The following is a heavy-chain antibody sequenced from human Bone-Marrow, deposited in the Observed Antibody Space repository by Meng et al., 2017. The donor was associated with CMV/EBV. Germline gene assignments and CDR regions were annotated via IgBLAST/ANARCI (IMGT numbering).Heavy chain of an antibody. CDR1: GYTLTELS. CDR2: FDPEDGET. Sequence: ASVKVSCKVSGYTLTELSMHWVRQAPGKGLEWMGGFDPEDGETIYAQKFQGRVTMTEDTSTDTAYMELSSLRSEDTAVYYCARATSMGYSYGFDAFDIWGQGTMVTVSS. J-gene: IGHJ3*02. CDR3: ARATSMGYSYGFDAFDI. D-gene: IGHD5-18*01. V-gene: IGHV1-24*01.